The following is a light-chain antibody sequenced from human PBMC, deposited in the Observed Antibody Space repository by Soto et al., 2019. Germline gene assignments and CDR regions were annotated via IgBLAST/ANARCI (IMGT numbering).Light chain of an antibody. CDR3: QQSYSTPWT. CDR2: GAS. Sequence: DIQMTQSPSSLSASVGDRVTITCRASQSIGIYLNWYQQKPGKAPKFLIYGASSLQSGVPSRFSGSGSGTEFTLTISSLQPEDVATYFCQQSYSTPWTFGQGTKVEIK. J-gene: IGKJ1*01. V-gene: IGKV1-39*01. CDR1: QSIGIY.